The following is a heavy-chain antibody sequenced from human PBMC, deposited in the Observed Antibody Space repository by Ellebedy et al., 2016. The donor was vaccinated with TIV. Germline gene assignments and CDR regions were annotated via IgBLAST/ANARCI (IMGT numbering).Heavy chain of an antibody. CDR2: IYTSGAT. J-gene: IGHJ3*02. CDR3: VTRHNGGFDI. V-gene: IGHV3-53*01. D-gene: IGHD4-23*01. Sequence: GESLKISXAASGFTVSSNDMNWVRQAPGKGLEWVSVIYTSGATYYADSVKGRFTISRGSSKKTLFLQMTSLGAEDTAVYYCVTRHNGGFDIWGQGTMVTVSS. CDR1: GFTVSSND.